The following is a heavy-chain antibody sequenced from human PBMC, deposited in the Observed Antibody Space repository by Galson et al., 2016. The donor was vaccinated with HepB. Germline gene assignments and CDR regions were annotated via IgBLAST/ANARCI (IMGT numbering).Heavy chain of an antibody. J-gene: IGHJ4*02. CDR1: GFTFGDYY. V-gene: IGHV3-11*04. CDR2: ISTSGTNT. Sequence: SLRLSCAASGFTFGDYYMTWIRQAPGKGLEWVSYISTSGTNTYHADSVKGRFTISRDNAKNSLYVQMNSLRVEDTALYYCARDPGYITAAPFFDYWGQGTLVTVSS. CDR3: ARDPGYITAAPFFDY. D-gene: IGHD5-24*01.